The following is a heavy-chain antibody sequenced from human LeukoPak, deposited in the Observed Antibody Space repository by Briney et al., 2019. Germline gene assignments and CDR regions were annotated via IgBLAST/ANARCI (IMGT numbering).Heavy chain of an antibody. CDR1: GGSISSYY. J-gene: IGHJ3*02. V-gene: IGHV4-59*08. Sequence: SETLSLTCTVSGGSISSYYWSWIRQLPGKGLEWIGYIYYSGSTNYNPSLKSRVTISVDTSKNQFSLKLSSVTAADTAVYYCARRKRWRVWDAFDIWGQGTMVTVSS. CDR3: ARRKRWRVWDAFDI. CDR2: IYYSGST. D-gene: IGHD3-3*01.